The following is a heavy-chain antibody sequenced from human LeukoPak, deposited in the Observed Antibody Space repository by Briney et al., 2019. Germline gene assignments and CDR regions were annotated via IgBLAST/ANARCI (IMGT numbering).Heavy chain of an antibody. CDR1: GFTVSSNY. Sequence: GGSLRLSCATSGFTVSSNYMSWARQAPGKGLEWVSIIYSGGSTYYADSVKGGFTIFRDNSKNTVYLQLNSLRAEDTAVYYCTRVALSGSYSTNAFDIWGQGTMVTVSS. V-gene: IGHV3-66*01. CDR3: TRVALSGSYSTNAFDI. J-gene: IGHJ3*02. CDR2: IYSGGST. D-gene: IGHD1-26*01.